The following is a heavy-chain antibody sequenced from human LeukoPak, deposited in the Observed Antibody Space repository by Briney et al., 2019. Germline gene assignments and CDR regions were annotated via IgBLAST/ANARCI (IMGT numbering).Heavy chain of an antibody. CDR2: INPTGGST. CDR3: ARDNSVGDNAWWFDP. J-gene: IGHJ5*02. Sequence: ASVKVSCKASGYTFTSYYMHWVRQAPGQGLEWMGLINPTGGSTGYAQKFQGKVTMTRDMSTSTDYMELSSLRSEDTAIYYCARDNSVGDNAWWFDPWGQGTLVTVSS. D-gene: IGHD1-26*01. CDR1: GYTFTSYY. V-gene: IGHV1-46*01.